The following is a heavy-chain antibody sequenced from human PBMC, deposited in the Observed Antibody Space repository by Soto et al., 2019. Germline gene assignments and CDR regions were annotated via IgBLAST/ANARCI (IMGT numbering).Heavy chain of an antibody. D-gene: IGHD2-15*01. CDR3: VKDRWIDY. CDR1: GFTFSNYA. CDR2: ISSNGGRT. J-gene: IGHJ4*02. Sequence: GGSLRLSCSVFGFTFSNYAMHWVRQAPGKGLQYVSSISSNGGRTYYADSVKGRFTISRDNSKSTLYLQMSSLRPEDTAVYYCVKDRWIDYWGQGTLVTVSS. V-gene: IGHV3-64D*06.